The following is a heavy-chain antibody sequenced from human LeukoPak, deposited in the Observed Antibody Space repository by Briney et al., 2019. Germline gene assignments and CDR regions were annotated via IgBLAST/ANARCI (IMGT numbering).Heavy chain of an antibody. V-gene: IGHV3-20*04. CDR1: GFTFDDYG. Sequence: GGSLRLSCAASGFTFDDYGMSWVRQAPGKGLEWVSGINWNGGSTGYADSVKGRFTISRDNSKNTLYLQMNSLRAEDTAVYYCAKLGEPAVNAFDIWGQGTMVTVSS. J-gene: IGHJ3*02. CDR3: AKLGEPAVNAFDI. CDR2: INWNGGST. D-gene: IGHD2-2*01.